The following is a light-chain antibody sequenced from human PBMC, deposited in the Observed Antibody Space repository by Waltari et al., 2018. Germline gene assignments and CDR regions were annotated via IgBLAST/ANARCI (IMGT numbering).Light chain of an antibody. V-gene: IGKV3-20*01. CDR3: QHYVRLPVT. J-gene: IGKJ1*01. Sequence: EIVLTQSPGTLSVSPGERATLSCRASQSVGRTLAWYQQKPGQAPRLLIYGASSRATGIPDRFRGSVSGTDFSLTISRLEPEDFAVYYCQHYVRLPVTFGQGTKVEIK. CDR1: QSVGRT. CDR2: GAS.